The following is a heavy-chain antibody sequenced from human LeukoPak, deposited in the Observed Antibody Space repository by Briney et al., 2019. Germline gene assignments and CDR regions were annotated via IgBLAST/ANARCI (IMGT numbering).Heavy chain of an antibody. CDR2: IYFTGTT. CDR1: DGSIRDSHHY. D-gene: IGHD3-10*01. V-gene: IGHV4-39*01. J-gene: IGHJ6*02. CDR3: ARVLVTALRGPNRMDV. Sequence: SETLSLTCTVSDGSIRDSHHYWGWIRQPPGKGLERTGSIYFTGTTYHNPSLRSRVTISVDTSKNQFSLKLNSVTAADMAVYYCARVLVTALRGPNRMDVWGQGITVTVSS.